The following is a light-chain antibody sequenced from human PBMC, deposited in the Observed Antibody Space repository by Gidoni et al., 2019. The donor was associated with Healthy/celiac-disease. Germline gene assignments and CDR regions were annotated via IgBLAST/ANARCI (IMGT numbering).Light chain of an antibody. Sequence: SYVLTQPPSVSVAPGKTARNTCGGNNIGSKSVHWYQQKPGQPPVLVIYYDSDRPSGIPERFSGSNSGNTATLTISRGEAGDEADYYCQVWDSSSDRVVFGGGTKLTVL. CDR3: QVWDSSSDRVV. CDR1: NIGSKS. CDR2: YDS. V-gene: IGLV3-21*04. J-gene: IGLJ2*01.